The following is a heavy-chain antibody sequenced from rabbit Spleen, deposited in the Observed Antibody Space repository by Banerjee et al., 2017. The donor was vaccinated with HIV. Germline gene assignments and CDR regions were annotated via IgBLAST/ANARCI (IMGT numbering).Heavy chain of an antibody. CDR2: INVVTGKA. V-gene: IGHV1S45*01. J-gene: IGHJ6*01. CDR3: ARGGYGGHIWAMGL. CDR1: GFSFSDKAV. D-gene: IGHD3-1*01. Sequence: QEQLVESGGGLVKPEGSLKLSCTASGFSFSDKAVMCWVRQAPGRGLEWIACINVVTGKAVYASWAKGRFTFSKTSSTTVTLQMTSLTAADTATYFCARGGYGGHIWAMGLWGPGTLVTVS.